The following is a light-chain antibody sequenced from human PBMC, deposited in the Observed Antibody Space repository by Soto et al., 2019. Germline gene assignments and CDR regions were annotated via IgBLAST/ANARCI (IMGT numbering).Light chain of an antibody. Sequence: QSVLTQPPSLSGAPGQRITISCTGTISDVGSYNYVSWYQQYPGKAPKLMIYDVSTRPSGVSDRFSGSKSGNTASLTISGLRAEDEADYYCGSYTTSSNYVFGTGTKVTVL. CDR2: DVS. CDR1: ISDVGSYNY. J-gene: IGLJ1*01. V-gene: IGLV2-14*03. CDR3: GSYTTSSNYV.